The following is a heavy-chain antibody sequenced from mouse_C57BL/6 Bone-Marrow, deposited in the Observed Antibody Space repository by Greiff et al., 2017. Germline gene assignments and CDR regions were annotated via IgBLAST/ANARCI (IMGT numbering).Heavy chain of an antibody. CDR1: GFNIKDYY. V-gene: IGHV14-2*01. CDR2: IDPADGAT. CDR3: AGWGYRYYFDY. J-gene: IGHJ2*01. Sequence: VQLQQSGAELVKPGASVKLSCPASGFNIKDYYMHWVKQRTEQGLEWIGRIDPADGATKYAPKFQGKATITADTSSNTAYLQLSSLTSEDTAVYYCAGWGYRYYFDYWGQGTTLTVSS. D-gene: IGHD2-2*01.